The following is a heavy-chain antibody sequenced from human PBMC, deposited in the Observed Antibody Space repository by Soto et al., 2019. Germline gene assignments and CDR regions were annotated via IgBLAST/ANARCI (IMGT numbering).Heavy chain of an antibody. CDR2: IVPILGVP. Sequence: QVQLVQSGAEVKKPGSSVKVSCKASGGTFSSYTISWVRQAHGQGLEWMGRIVPILGVPNYAQKFQDRVTITADKSTSTAYIELSSLRSADTAVYYWARGSYDPSGDELMDWGQGALVTVSS. D-gene: IGHD2-21*02. V-gene: IGHV1-69*02. CDR1: GGTFSSYT. J-gene: IGHJ4*02. CDR3: ARGSYDPSGDELMD.